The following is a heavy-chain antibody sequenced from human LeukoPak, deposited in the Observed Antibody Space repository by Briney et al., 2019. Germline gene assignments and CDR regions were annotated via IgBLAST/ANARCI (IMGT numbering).Heavy chain of an antibody. V-gene: IGHV4-39*01. CDR3: ARHGSIVGATDFDY. J-gene: IGHJ4*02. Sequence: SETLSPTCTVSGGTISSSSYYWGWIRQPPGKGLEWIGSIYYSGSTYYNPSLKSRVTISVDTSKNQFSLKLSSVTAADTAVYYCARHGSIVGATDFDYWGQGTLVTVSS. D-gene: IGHD1-26*01. CDR1: GGTISSSSYY. CDR2: IYYSGST.